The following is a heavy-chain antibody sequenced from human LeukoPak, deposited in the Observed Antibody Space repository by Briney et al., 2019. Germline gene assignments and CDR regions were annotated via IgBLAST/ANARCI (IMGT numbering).Heavy chain of an antibody. CDR3: ARSSSSWYTY. CDR1: GFTFRSYA. D-gene: IGHD6-13*01. V-gene: IGHV3-21*01. CDR2: INNSSSYI. Sequence: GGSLRLSCAASGFTFRSYAMNWVRQAPGKGLEWVSSINNSSSYIYYADSVKGRFTISRDNAKNSLYLQMNSLRAEDTAVYYCARSSSSWYTYWGQGTLVTVSS. J-gene: IGHJ4*02.